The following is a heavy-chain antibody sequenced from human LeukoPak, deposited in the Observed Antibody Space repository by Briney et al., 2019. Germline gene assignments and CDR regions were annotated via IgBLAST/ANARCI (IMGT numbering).Heavy chain of an antibody. CDR3: AKDEGATPDAFDI. CDR1: GFTFDDYA. Sequence: PGGSLRLSCAASGFTFDDYAMHWVRQAPGKGLEWVSGISWNSGSIGYADSVKGRFTISRDNAKNSLYLQMNSLRAEDMALYYCAKDEGATPDAFDIWGQGTMVTVSS. CDR2: ISWNSGSI. D-gene: IGHD1-26*01. V-gene: IGHV3-9*03. J-gene: IGHJ3*02.